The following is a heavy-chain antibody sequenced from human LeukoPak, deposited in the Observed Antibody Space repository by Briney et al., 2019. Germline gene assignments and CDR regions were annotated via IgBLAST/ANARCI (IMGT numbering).Heavy chain of an antibody. D-gene: IGHD6-13*01. Sequence: ASVKVSCKASGYTFTGYYMHWVRQAPGQGLEWMGRINPNSGGTNYAEKFQGRVTMTRDTSISTAYMELSRLRSDDTAVYYCARVSGRIAFDAFDVWGQGTKVTVSS. V-gene: IGHV1-2*06. CDR1: GYTFTGYY. J-gene: IGHJ3*01. CDR2: INPNSGGT. CDR3: ARVSGRIAFDAFDV.